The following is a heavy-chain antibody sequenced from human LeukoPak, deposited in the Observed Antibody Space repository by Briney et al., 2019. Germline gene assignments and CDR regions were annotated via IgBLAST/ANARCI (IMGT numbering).Heavy chain of an antibody. Sequence: PSETLSLPFNVSGCPLNSYYWSWTPQPPGKGLEWIGYIDDSGSTNYNPSLKSRVTISVDTSKNQFSLKLSSVTAADTAVYYCARLGRTSYWYFDLWGRGTLVTVSS. V-gene: IGHV4-59*08. CDR1: GCPLNSYY. CDR2: IDDSGST. CDR3: ARLGRTSYWYFDL. D-gene: IGHD2-2*01. J-gene: IGHJ2*01.